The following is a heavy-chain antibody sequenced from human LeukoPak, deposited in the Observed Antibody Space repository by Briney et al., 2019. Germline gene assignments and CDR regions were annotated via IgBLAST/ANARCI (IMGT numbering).Heavy chain of an antibody. CDR2: IYYTGST. Sequence: SETLSLTCTVSGHSISSYYWNWIRQPPGKGLEWIGYIYYTGSTNCNPSLMSRVTMSVDTSKNQFSLKLNSVTAADTAVYYCARGLRSSSWFFDYWGQGTLVTVSS. CDR1: GHSISSYY. V-gene: IGHV4-59*01. J-gene: IGHJ4*02. CDR3: ARGLRSSSWFFDY. D-gene: IGHD6-13*01.